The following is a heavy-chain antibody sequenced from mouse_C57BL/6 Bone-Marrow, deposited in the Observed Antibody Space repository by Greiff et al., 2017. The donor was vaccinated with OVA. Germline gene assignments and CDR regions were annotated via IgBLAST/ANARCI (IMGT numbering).Heavy chain of an antibody. CDR3: ARGASLLPYAMDY. J-gene: IGHJ4*01. CDR2: IYPRDGST. CDR1: GYTFTDHT. D-gene: IGHD2-1*01. V-gene: IGHV1-78*01. Sequence: QVQLQQSDAELVKPGASVKISCKVSGYTFTDHTIHWMKQRPEQGLEWIGYIYPRDGSTKYNEKFKGKATLTADKSSSTAYLQLNSLTSEDSAVYCGARGASLLPYAMDYWGQGTSVTVAA.